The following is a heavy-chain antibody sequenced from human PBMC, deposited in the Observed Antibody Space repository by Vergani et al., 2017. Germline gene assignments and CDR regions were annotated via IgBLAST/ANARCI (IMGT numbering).Heavy chain of an antibody. CDR3: ARGLWDCTHIRCSPPSY. CDR2: ISGSSSYV. Sequence: EVQLVESGGGLVKPGGSLRLSCAASEFSFSSFGMNWVRQAPGKGLEWVASISGSSSYVFYRDSVEGRFTSTRDNAKKSVYLQMNSLRSEDTAMYFCARGLWDCTHIRCSPPSYWGQGTQVTVSS. D-gene: IGHD2-8*01. V-gene: IGHV3-21*02. CDR1: EFSFSSFG. J-gene: IGHJ4*02.